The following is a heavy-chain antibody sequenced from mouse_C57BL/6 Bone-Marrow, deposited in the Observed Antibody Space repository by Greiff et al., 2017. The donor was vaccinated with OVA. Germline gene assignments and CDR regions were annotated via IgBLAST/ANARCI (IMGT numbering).Heavy chain of an antibody. CDR2: IWSGGST. CDR1: GFSLTSYG. CDR3: ARGKNYDYDVYFDV. V-gene: IGHV2-4*01. Sequence: VQRVESGPGLVQPSQSLSITCTVSGFSLTSYGVHWVRQPPGKGLEWLGVIWSGGSTDYNADFISRLSISKDNSKIQFFFKMNSLQADDTAIYYCARGKNYDYDVYFDVWGTGTTVTVSS. J-gene: IGHJ1*03. D-gene: IGHD2-4*01.